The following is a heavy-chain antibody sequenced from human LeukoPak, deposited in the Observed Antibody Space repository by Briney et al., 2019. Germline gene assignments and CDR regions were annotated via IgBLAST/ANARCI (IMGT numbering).Heavy chain of an antibody. D-gene: IGHD2/OR15-2a*01. V-gene: IGHV4-38-2*02. J-gene: IGHJ6*03. CDR3: ARSPGYCDSNSSGCYYYYYYYMDV. CDR1: GYSITTGNY. CDR2: IFHSGKT. Sequence: PSETLSLTCTVSGYSITTGNYWGWVRPSPGKGLEWIGSIFHSGKTYYNPSLKSRVTLSIDRSRSQFSLRLNSVTAADTAVYFCARSPGYCDSNSSGCYYYYYYYMDVWGKGTTVTVSS.